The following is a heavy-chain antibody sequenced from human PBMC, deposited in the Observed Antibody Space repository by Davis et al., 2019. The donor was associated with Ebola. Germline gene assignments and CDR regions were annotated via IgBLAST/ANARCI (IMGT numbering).Heavy chain of an antibody. Sequence: ASVKVSCKASGYTFTDYNIHWMRQAPGQGLEWLGRVILKSGATNYAQKFQGRVTMTRDTSISTVYMELSSLRYDDTADYYCARNVEYSSSTTEGDCFDPWGQGTLVTVSS. V-gene: IGHV1-2*06. D-gene: IGHD3-22*01. J-gene: IGHJ5*01. CDR2: VILKSGAT. CDR1: GYTFTDYN. CDR3: ARNVEYSSSTTEGDCFDP.